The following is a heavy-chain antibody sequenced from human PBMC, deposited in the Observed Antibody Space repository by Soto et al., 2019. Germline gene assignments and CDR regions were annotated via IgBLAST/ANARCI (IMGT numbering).Heavy chain of an antibody. D-gene: IGHD3-3*01. J-gene: IGHJ4*02. V-gene: IGHV1-24*01. CDR1: GYTIYELS. Sequence: SVKVSCKVSGYTIYELSIAAVRQTPGKGLECLEGFDPEDGETICAQNFEGRVNMSEDTSTDTAYMELSSLRSEDTAVYYCVTALSGNFWSGYYTPVFDYWGQGTLITVSS. CDR3: VTALSGNFWSGYYTPVFDY. CDR2: FDPEDGET.